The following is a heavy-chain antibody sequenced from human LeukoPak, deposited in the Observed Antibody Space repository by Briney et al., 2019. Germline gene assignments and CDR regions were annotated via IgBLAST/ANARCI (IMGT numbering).Heavy chain of an antibody. CDR3: WFDP. D-gene: IGHD6-13*01. CDR2: IYHSGST. J-gene: IGHJ5*02. Sequence: SETLSLTCAVSGGSISSSNWWSWVRQPPGKGLEWIGEIYHSGSTNYNPSLKSRSTKSIDTSKNQFSLKLSSVTADSSSWYFNWFDPWGQGTLVTVSS. V-gene: IGHV4-4*02. CDR1: GGSISSSNW.